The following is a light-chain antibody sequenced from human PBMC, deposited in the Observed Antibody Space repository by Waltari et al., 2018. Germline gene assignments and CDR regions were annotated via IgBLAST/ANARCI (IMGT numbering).Light chain of an antibody. V-gene: IGLV3-10*01. Sequence: SYELTQPPSVSVSPGQTARITYSGTALPTKYAYWYQQKSGQAPVLVIYEDSKRPSGIPERFSGSSSGTTATWTISGAQVEDEADYYCYSTDSSGHDRVFGGGTKLTVL. CDR1: ALPTKY. CDR2: EDS. J-gene: IGLJ3*02. CDR3: YSTDSSGHDRV.